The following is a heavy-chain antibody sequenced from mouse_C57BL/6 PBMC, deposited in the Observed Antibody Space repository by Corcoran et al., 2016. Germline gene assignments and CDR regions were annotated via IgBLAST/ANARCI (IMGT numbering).Heavy chain of an antibody. V-gene: IGHV8-12*01. CDR3: ARSIYYGYDEGNWFAY. D-gene: IGHD2-2*01. Sequence: QVTLKESGPGILQSSQTLSLTCSFSGFSLSTSGMGVSWIRQPSGKGLEWLAHIYWDDDKRYNPSLKSRLTISKDTSRNQVFLKITSVDTADTATYYCARSIYYGYDEGNWFAYWGQGTLVTVSA. CDR1: GFSLSTSGMG. CDR2: IYWDDDK. J-gene: IGHJ3*01.